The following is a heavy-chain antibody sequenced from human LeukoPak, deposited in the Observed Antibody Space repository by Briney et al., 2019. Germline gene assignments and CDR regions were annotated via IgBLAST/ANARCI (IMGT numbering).Heavy chain of an antibody. CDR3: ARGQPLWFGELRHCFDG. Sequence: SSETLSLTCAVYGGSFRCYYWSWIRGPPGKGLEWIGEIKHSGSTNYNPSLKSRVTISVDTSKNQFSLKLNSVTAEDTAVYYCARGQPLWFGELRHCFDGWGQGTLVTVSS. CDR1: GGSFRCYY. J-gene: IGHJ5*02. D-gene: IGHD3-10*01. V-gene: IGHV4-34*01. CDR2: IKHSGST.